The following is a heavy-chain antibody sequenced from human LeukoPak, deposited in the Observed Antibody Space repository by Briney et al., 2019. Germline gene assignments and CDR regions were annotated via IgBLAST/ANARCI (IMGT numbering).Heavy chain of an antibody. V-gene: IGHV4-4*02. Sequence: SETLSLTCAVSGGSISSSNWRSWVRPPPGKGLEWIGEIYHSGSTNYNPSLKSRVTISVDKSKNQFSLKLSSVTAADTAVYYCARVRPSGWYYYYGMDVWGQGTTVTVSS. J-gene: IGHJ6*02. CDR2: IYHSGST. CDR3: ARVRPSGWYYYYGMDV. CDR1: GGSISSSNW. D-gene: IGHD3-10*01.